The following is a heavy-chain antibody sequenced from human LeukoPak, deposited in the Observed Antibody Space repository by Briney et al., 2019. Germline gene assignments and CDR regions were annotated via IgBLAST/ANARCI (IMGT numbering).Heavy chain of an antibody. CDR1: GYTFTSYD. Sequence: ASVKVSCKASGYTFTSYDNNWVRQATGQGLEWMGWMHPNSGNTSYAQKFQGRVTMTRTTSISTAYMELSSLRSEDTAVYYCARVYDFWSGYYDWFDPWGQGTLVTVSS. CDR3: ARVYDFWSGYYDWFDP. J-gene: IGHJ5*02. D-gene: IGHD3-3*01. V-gene: IGHV1-8*01. CDR2: MHPNSGNT.